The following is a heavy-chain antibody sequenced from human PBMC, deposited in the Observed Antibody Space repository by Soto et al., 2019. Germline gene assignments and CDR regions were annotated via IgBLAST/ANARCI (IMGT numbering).Heavy chain of an antibody. CDR3: ARGLDLWASSIDY. D-gene: IGHD1-7*01. CDR2: INHSGRT. V-gene: IGHV4-34*01. CDR1: GGPFNGYK. J-gene: IGHJ4*02. Sequence: QVHLQQWGAGLLKPSETLSLTCAVHGGPFNGYKWTWIRQPPGKGLEWIGDINHSGRTNSNPSLESRLTISADTAKNQFSLNLSSVTAENTAMYYCARGLDLWASSIDYWGQGILVTVSS.